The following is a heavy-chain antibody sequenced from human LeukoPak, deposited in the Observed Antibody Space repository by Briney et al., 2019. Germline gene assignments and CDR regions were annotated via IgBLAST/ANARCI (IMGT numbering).Heavy chain of an antibody. D-gene: IGHD3-10*01. CDR2: IIPILGIA. CDR1: GGTFSSYA. J-gene: IGHJ6*02. Sequence: GSSVKVSCKASGGTFSSYAISWVRQAPGQGLEWMGRIIPILGIANYAQKFQGRVTITADKFTSTAYMELSSLRSEDTAVYYCARVVRVAYYYYGMDVWGQGTTVTVSS. CDR3: ARVVRVAYYYYGMDV. V-gene: IGHV1-69*04.